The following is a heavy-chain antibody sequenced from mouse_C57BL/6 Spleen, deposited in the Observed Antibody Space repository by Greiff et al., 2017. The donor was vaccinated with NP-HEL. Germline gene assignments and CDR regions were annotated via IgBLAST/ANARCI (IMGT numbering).Heavy chain of an antibody. CDR2: IDPSDSYT. J-gene: IGHJ2*01. CDR1: GYTFTGYW. CDR3: ARSDYLDY. Sequence: VQLQQPGAELVMPGASVKLSCKASGYTFTGYWMHWVKQRPGQGLEWIGEIDPSDSYTNYNQKFKGKSTLTVDKSSSTAYMQLSSLTAEDSAVYYCARSDYLDYWGQGTTLTVSS. V-gene: IGHV1-69*01.